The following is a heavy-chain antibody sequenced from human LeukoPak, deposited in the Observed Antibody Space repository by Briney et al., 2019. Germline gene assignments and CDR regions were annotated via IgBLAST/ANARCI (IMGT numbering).Heavy chain of an antibody. CDR3: ARVLRFLEWCFDY. J-gene: IGHJ4*02. Sequence: GGSLRLSCAASGLTFSSYSMSWIRQAPGKGLEWVSYISSSGSTIYYADSVKGRFTISRDNAKNSLYLQMNSLRAEDTAVYYCARVLRFLEWCFDYWGQGTLVTVSS. CDR2: ISSSGSTI. D-gene: IGHD3-3*01. CDR1: GLTFSSYS. V-gene: IGHV3-48*04.